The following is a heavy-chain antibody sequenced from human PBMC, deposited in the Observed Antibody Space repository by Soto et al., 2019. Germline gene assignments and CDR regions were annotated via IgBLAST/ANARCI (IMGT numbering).Heavy chain of an antibody. Sequence: SETLSLTCAVYGGSFSGYYWTWIRQPPGTGLEWIGEIYHSGSTNYNPSLKSRVTISVDRSKNQFSLKLSSVTAADTAVYYCARGMTTVTTLDYWGQGTLVTVSS. J-gene: IGHJ4*02. CDR3: ARGMTTVTTLDY. CDR1: GGSFSGYY. V-gene: IGHV4-34*01. CDR2: IYHSGST. D-gene: IGHD4-4*01.